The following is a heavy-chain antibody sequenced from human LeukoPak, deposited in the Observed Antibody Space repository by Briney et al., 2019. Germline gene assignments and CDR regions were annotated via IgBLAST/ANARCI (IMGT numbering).Heavy chain of an antibody. J-gene: IGHJ4*02. D-gene: IGHD3-10*01. CDR2: ISWNSGSI. Sequence: GGSLRLSCAASGFTFDDYAMHWVRQAPGKGLEWVSGISWNSGSIGYADSVKGRFTISRDNAKNSLYLQMNSLRAEDTALYYCARSGRLLWFGELFPNGEFDYWGQGTLVTVSS. V-gene: IGHV3-9*01. CDR3: ARSGRLLWFGELFPNGEFDY. CDR1: GFTFDDYA.